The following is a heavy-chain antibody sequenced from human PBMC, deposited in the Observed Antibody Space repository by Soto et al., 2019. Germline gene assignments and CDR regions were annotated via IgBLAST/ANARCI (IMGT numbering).Heavy chain of an antibody. V-gene: IGHV1-2*02. Sequence: ASVKFSCKASAYTFTEYYMTWVLQAPGQGLEWMGWINPNSGGTNYAQKFQGRVTMTRDTSISTAYMELSRLRSDDTAVYYCARVKQLVRYYYYGMDVWGQGTTVTASS. J-gene: IGHJ6*02. CDR1: AYTFTEYY. CDR2: INPNSGGT. CDR3: ARVKQLVRYYYYGMDV. D-gene: IGHD6-6*01.